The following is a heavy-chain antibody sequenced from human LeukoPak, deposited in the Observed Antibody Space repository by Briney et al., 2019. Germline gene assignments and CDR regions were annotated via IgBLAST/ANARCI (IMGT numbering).Heavy chain of an antibody. CDR3: ARDPGSSWYYYYYGMDV. Sequence: YSGGSTYYADSVKGRFTISRHNSKNTLYLQMNSLRAEDTAVYYCARDPGSSWYYYYYGMDVWGQGTTVTVSS. CDR2: YSGGST. J-gene: IGHJ6*02. V-gene: IGHV3-53*04. D-gene: IGHD6-13*01.